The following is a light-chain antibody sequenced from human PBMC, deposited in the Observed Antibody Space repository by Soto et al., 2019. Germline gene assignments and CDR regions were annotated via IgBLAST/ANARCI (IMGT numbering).Light chain of an antibody. CDR2: AAS. J-gene: IGKJ2*01. V-gene: IGKV3-15*01. Sequence: IVMTQSPANLYVTPGERATLFCRASQSISGNLAWYQQKPGRAPRLVIFAASTRATGVPARFSGSGSGTEFTLTITSLQSEDFAIYYCQHYNHWPYTFGQGTKVDSK. CDR3: QHYNHWPYT. CDR1: QSISGN.